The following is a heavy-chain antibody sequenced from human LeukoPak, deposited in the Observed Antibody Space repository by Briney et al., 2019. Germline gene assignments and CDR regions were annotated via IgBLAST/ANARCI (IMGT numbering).Heavy chain of an antibody. CDR3: ARVAGPYYGMDV. J-gene: IGHJ6*02. V-gene: IGHV4-34*01. D-gene: IGHD6-25*01. CDR1: GGSFSGYY. CDR2: INHSGST. Sequence: SETLSLTCAVYGGSFSGYYWSWIRQPPGKGLEWIGEINHSGSTNYNPSLKSRVTISVDTSKNQFSLKLSSVTAADTAVYYCARVAGPYYGMDVWGQGTTVTVSS.